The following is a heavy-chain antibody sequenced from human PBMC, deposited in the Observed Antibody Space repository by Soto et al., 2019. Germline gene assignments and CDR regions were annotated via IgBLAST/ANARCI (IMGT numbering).Heavy chain of an antibody. CDR3: ARCSGTYYYDSSGYLGAFDI. CDR1: GFSFSNYG. J-gene: IGHJ3*02. CDR2: ISHDGNSH. V-gene: IGHV3-30*03. Sequence: GGSLRLSCEGSGFSFSNYGIHWVRQAPGKGLEWVAVISHDGNSHHLADSVRGRFTISRDNSKNTVFLHMTSLRREDSAVYHCARCSGTYYYDSSGYLGAFDIWGQGTVVTVSS. D-gene: IGHD3-22*01.